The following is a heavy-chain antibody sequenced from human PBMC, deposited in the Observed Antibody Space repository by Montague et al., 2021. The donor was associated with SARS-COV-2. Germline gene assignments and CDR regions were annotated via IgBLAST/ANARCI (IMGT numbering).Heavy chain of an antibody. CDR2: INHGGST. Sequence: SETLSLTCAVHGTSFSGYYWNWIRQPPRTGLEWIWEINHGGSTTYCPSLTSRLTISADTSTTQFSLKLTSVAAADTAAYYCARLRDGVVPSPILGVGPYYSYYYMDVWGRGTTVTVSS. V-gene: IGHV4-34*01. D-gene: IGHD2-15*01. CDR3: ARLRDGVVPSPILGVGPYYSYYYMDV. CDR1: GTSFSGYY. J-gene: IGHJ6*03.